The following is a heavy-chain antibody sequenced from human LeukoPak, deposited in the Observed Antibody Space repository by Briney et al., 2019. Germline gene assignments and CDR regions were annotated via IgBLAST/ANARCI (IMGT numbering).Heavy chain of an antibody. J-gene: IGHJ6*02. CDR1: GFTFSSHA. CDR3: AKCSSSWLLRHYYYGMDV. Sequence: GGSLRLSCAASGFTFSSHAMSWVRQAPGKGLEWVSAISGSGGSTYYADSVKGLFTISRDNSKNTLYLQMNSLRAEDTAVYYCAKCSSSWLLRHYYYGMDVWGQGTTVTVSS. D-gene: IGHD6-13*01. V-gene: IGHV3-23*01. CDR2: ISGSGGST.